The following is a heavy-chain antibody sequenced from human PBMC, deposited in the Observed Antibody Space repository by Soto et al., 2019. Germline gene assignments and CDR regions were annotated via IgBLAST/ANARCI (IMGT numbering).Heavy chain of an antibody. D-gene: IGHD6-6*01. J-gene: IGHJ5*02. Sequence: QVQLEESGPGLVKPSQTLSLTCAVSGGSISSGDYYWNWIRQLPGKGLEWIGYISYSGTTYYNPSLKSRVTISVDTSKNQFSLKLNSVAAADTAVYYCARGGAARRIWWFDPWGQGTLVTVSS. CDR3: ARGGAARRIWWFDP. CDR1: GGSISSGDYY. CDR2: ISYSGTT. V-gene: IGHV4-31*11.